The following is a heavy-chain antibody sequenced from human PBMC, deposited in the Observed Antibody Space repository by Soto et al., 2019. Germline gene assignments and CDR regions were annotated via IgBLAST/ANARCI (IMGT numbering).Heavy chain of an antibody. CDR1: GFTFSSYG. V-gene: IGHV3-30*18. CDR3: AKEVDGYNDLCDY. D-gene: IGHD5-12*01. CDR2: ISFDGSNK. J-gene: IGHJ4*02. Sequence: GVSLRLSCAASGFTFSSYGMHWVRQAPGKGLEWVAVISFDGSNKYYVDSVKGRFTISRDNSKNTLYLQMNSLRAEDTAVYYCAKEVDGYNDLCDYWGQGTLVTVSS.